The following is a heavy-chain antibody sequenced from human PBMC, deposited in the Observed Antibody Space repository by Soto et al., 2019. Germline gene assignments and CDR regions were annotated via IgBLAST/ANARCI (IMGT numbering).Heavy chain of an antibody. J-gene: IGHJ4*02. CDR2: IYHSGII. V-gene: IGHV4-38-2*02. D-gene: IGHD3-22*01. CDR1: GYSISSGYY. Sequence: PSETLSLTCTVSGYSISSGYYWGWIRQPPGKGLEWVGSIYHSGIIYYNPSLKSRVTISVDTSKNQFSLELTSVTAADTAVYYCARDYYYFYDSSNLYSRTFDAWGQGALVTVSS. CDR3: ARDYYYFYDSSNLYSRTFDA.